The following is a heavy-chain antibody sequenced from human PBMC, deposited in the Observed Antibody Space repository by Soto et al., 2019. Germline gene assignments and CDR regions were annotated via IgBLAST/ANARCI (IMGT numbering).Heavy chain of an antibody. V-gene: IGHV2-70*11. D-gene: IGHD2-8*01. CDR2: IDWDDDK. Sequence: SGPTLVNPTQTLTLTCTFSGFSLSTSGMCVSWIRQPPGKALEWLARIDWDDDKYYSTSLKTRLTISKDTSKNQVVLTMTNMDPVDTATYYCARESTNGVCGLPSYYYYYYMDVWGKGTTVTVAS. CDR3: ARESTNGVCGLPSYYYYYYMDV. J-gene: IGHJ6*03. CDR1: GFSLSTSGMC.